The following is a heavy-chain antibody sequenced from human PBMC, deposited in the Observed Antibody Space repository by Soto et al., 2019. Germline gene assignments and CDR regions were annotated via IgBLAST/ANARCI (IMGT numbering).Heavy chain of an antibody. J-gene: IGHJ4*02. Sequence: ASVKVSCKASGYTFTSYAMHWVRQAPGQWLEWMGWINAGNGNTKYSQKFQGRVTITRDTSASTAYMELSSLRSEDTAVYYCARGPGGAGTSRSLGYRTFDYWGQGNLVTVSS. CDR2: INAGNGNT. V-gene: IGHV1-3*01. D-gene: IGHD6-19*01. CDR3: ARGPGGAGTSRSLGYRTFDY. CDR1: GYTFTSYA.